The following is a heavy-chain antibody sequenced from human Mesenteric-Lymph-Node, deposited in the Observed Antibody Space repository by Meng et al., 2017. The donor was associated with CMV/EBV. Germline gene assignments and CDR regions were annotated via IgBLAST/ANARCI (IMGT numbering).Heavy chain of an antibody. Sequence: SLIISCAASGFSFSSYAMHWVRQAPGKGLEWVAAISSDGTNSYYADSVKGRFTISRDNSKNTLYLQMSSLRAEDTAVYYCARAKAGAYYYGMDVWGQGTTVTVSS. J-gene: IGHJ6*02. CDR3: ARAKAGAYYYGMDV. CDR2: ISSDGTNS. V-gene: IGHV3-30-3*01. CDR1: GFSFSSYA. D-gene: IGHD6-19*01.